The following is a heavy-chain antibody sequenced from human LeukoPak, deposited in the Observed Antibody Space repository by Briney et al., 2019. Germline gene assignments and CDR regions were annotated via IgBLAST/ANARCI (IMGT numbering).Heavy chain of an antibody. V-gene: IGHV4-59*01. Sequence: PSETLSLTCTVSGGSFSSYYWSWIRQPPGKGLEWIGYIYYSGGTNYNPSLESRVTISVDTSKNQFSLKLSSVTAADPAVYFCARVGSSNFYYYGMDVWGQGTTVTVSS. CDR2: IYYSGGT. CDR1: GGSFSSYY. CDR3: ARVGSSNFYYYGMDV. D-gene: IGHD2/OR15-2a*01. J-gene: IGHJ6*02.